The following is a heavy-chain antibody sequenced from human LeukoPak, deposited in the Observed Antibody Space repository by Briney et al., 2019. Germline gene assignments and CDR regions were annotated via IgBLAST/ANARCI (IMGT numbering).Heavy chain of an antibody. D-gene: IGHD4-17*01. CDR1: GVSISSGGYY. V-gene: IGHV4-31*03. J-gene: IGHJ4*02. CDR3: ARVTTVTSYYFDY. Sequence: SQTLSLTCTVSGVSISSGGYYWSWIRQHPGKGLEWIGYIYYSGSTYYNPSLKSRVTISVDTSKNQFSLKLSSVTAADTAVYYCARVTTVTSYYFDYWGQGTLVTVSS. CDR2: IYYSGST.